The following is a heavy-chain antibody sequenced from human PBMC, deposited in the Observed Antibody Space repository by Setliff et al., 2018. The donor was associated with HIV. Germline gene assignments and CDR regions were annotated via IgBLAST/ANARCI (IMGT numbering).Heavy chain of an antibody. J-gene: IGHJ4*02. V-gene: IGHV4-61*01. CDR2: IYYSGST. CDR3: ARDPPGYGDSKDY. D-gene: IGHD4-17*01. CDR1: GGSVGSGSYY. Sequence: SETLSLTCSVSGGSVGSGSYYWSWIRQSPGKGLEWLGYIYYSGSTTYNPSLRSRVTISIDTSKNQFSLNLRSVTAADTAVHYCARDPPGYGDSKDYWGQGKLVTVSS.